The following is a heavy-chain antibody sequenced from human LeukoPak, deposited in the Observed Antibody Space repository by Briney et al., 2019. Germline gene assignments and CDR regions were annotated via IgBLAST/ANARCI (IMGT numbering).Heavy chain of an antibody. CDR3: ARDMGGGY. CDR1: GGSISSYY. J-gene: IGHJ4*02. Sequence: PSETLSLTRTVSGGSISSYYWSWPRQPPGECLEWLAYIYYSGTTNYNPSLKSRVTIAVDTSKTQFSLKLRSVTAADTAGYYCARDMGGGYWGQGTLVTVS. CDR2: IYYSGTT. D-gene: IGHD3-16*01. V-gene: IGHV4-59*01.